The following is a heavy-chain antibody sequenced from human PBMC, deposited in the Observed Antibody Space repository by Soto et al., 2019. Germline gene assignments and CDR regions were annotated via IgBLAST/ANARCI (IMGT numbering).Heavy chain of an antibody. J-gene: IGHJ4*02. Sequence: QVQLVQSGDEVKKPGSSMKVSCKASGGTSSSYAINWVRQTPGPGLGLEWMGGIIPLFEAKSYAQKFKGRVTIPADKSTSTAYMELSSLRSEDTAVYYCAGGRPYYNGDSMYYFDYWGQETLVTVSS. CDR3: AGGRPYYNGDSMYYFDY. V-gene: IGHV1-69*13. D-gene: IGHD4-17*01. CDR2: IIPLFEAK. CDR1: GGTSSSYA.